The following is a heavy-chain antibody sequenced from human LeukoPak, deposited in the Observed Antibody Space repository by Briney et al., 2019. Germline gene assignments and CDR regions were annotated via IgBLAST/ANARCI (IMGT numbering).Heavy chain of an antibody. CDR1: GFTVSSNY. Sequence: GGSLRLSCAASGFTVSSNYMSWVRQAPGKGLEWVSVIYSGGSTYYTDSVEGRFTISRDNSKNTLYLQMNSLRAEDTAVYYCAREAYGDYGTLPDYWGQGTLVTVSS. V-gene: IGHV3-53*01. CDR3: AREAYGDYGTLPDY. D-gene: IGHD4-17*01. J-gene: IGHJ4*02. CDR2: IYSGGST.